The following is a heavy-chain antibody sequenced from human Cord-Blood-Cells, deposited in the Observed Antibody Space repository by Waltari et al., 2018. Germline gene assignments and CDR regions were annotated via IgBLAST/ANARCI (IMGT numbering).Heavy chain of an antibody. J-gene: IGHJ4*02. V-gene: IGHV3-48*03. CDR1: GFTFSSYE. CDR2: MSSSGSTI. CDR3: ARIAAAGTMGLGDY. D-gene: IGHD6-13*01. Sequence: EVQLVESGGGLVQPGGSLRLSCAASGFTFSSYEMNWVRQAPGKGLEWVSYMSSSGSTICYADSGKGRFTIARDNAKNSLYLQMNSLRAEDTAVYYCARIAAAGTMGLGDYWGQGTLVTVSS.